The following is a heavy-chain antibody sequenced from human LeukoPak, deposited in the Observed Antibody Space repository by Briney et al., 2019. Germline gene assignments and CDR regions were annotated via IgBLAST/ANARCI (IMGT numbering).Heavy chain of an antibody. CDR3: ARDRHYGSGTTTKYYHYYMDV. D-gene: IGHD3-10*01. Sequence: GGSLRLSCAASGFTFSDYYMSWIRQAPGKGLEWVSYISSSGSSIYYADSVKGRFTISRDNAKNSLYLQMNSLRAEDTAVYYCARDRHYGSGTTTKYYHYYMDVWGKGTTVTVSS. CDR2: ISSSGSSI. J-gene: IGHJ6*03. V-gene: IGHV3-11*04. CDR1: GFTFSDYY.